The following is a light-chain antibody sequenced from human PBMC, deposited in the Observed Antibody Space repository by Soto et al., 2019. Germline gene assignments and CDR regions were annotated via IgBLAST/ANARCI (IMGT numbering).Light chain of an antibody. CDR3: CSLTTSHTYV. Sequence: QSALTQPASVSGSPGQSITISCTGTSSDIGDYNYVSWYQHHPGNAPKLIIYAASNRPPGVSNRFSGSKSGNTASLTISGLQADDEADYYCCSLTTSHTYVFGSGTKVTVL. CDR1: SSDIGDYNY. CDR2: AAS. V-gene: IGLV2-14*01. J-gene: IGLJ1*01.